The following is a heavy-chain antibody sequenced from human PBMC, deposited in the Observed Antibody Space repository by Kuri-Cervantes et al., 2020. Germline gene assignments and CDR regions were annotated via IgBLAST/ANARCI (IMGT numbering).Heavy chain of an antibody. CDR1: GGSISLYY. Sequence: SETLSLTCTVSGGSISLYYWSWIRQPAGKGLEWIGRIYISGTTNYNPSLKSRVTISVDKSTNQFSLKLSSVTAADTAVYYCARDEDCSGGSCFSAYWGQGTLVTVSS. V-gene: IGHV4-4*07. J-gene: IGHJ4*02. D-gene: IGHD2-15*01. CDR3: ARDEDCSGGSCFSAY. CDR2: IYISGTT.